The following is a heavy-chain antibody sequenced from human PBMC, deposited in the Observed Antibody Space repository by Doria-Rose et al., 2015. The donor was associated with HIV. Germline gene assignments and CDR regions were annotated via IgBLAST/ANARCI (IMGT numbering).Heavy chain of an antibody. V-gene: IGHV4-59*01. CDR2: VFYSGST. CDR3: ARSNNWNFNWFDP. Sequence: GGSISSYYWSWIRQPPGKGLEWIGCVFYSGSTNYNPSLKRRVTISLDTSKNQFSLNLNSVTAADTAVYYCARSNNWNFNWFDPWGQGTLVTVSS. CDR1: GGSISSYY. D-gene: IGHD1-7*01. J-gene: IGHJ5*02.